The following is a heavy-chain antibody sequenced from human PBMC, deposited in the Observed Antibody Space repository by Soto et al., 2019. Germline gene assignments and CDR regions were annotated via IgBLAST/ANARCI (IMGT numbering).Heavy chain of an antibody. J-gene: IGHJ4*02. Sequence: GGSLRLSCAASGFTFSSYAMSWVRQAPGKGLEWVSAISGSGGSTYYADSVKGRFTISRDNSKNTLYLQMNSLRAEDTAVYYCANLWSDFMITFGGVLHDYWGQGTLVTVSS. V-gene: IGHV3-23*01. CDR3: ANLWSDFMITFGGVLHDY. D-gene: IGHD3-16*01. CDR1: GFTFSSYA. CDR2: ISGSGGST.